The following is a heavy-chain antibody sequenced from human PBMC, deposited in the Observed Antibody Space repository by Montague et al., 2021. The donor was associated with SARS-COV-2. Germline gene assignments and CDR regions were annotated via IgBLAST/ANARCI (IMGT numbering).Heavy chain of an antibody. CDR3: ARHKYDYVWGTYSGFFDY. CDR1: GGSISSYY. CDR2: IYYSGST. D-gene: IGHD3-16*01. V-gene: IGHV4-59*08. J-gene: IGHJ4*02. Sequence: SETLSLTCTVSGGSISSYYWSWIRQPPGKGLEWIGYIYYSGSTNYNPSLKSRVTISVDTSKNQFSLKLSSVTAADTAVYYRARHKYDYVWGTYSGFFDYWGQGTLVTVSS.